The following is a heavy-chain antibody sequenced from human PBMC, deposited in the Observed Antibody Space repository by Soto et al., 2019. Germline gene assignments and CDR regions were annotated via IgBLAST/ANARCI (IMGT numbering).Heavy chain of an antibody. D-gene: IGHD6-19*01. CDR3: AKLHSSGVLPLGSYYYYGMDV. J-gene: IGHJ6*02. Sequence: HPGGSLRLSCAASGFTFSSYGMHWVRQAPGKGLEWVAVISYDGSNKYYADSVKGRFTISRDNSKNTQYLQMNSLRAEDTAVYYFAKLHSSGVLPLGSYYYYGMDVWGQGTTVTVSS. V-gene: IGHV3-30*18. CDR1: GFTFSSYG. CDR2: ISYDGSNK.